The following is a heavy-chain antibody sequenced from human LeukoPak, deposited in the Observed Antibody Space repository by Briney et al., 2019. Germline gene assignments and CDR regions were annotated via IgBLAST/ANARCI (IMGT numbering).Heavy chain of an antibody. J-gene: IGHJ4*02. Sequence: GASVKVSCKVSGYALTELSMHWVRQAPGKGLEWMEGFDPEDGETIYAQKFQGRVTMTEDTSTDTAYMELSSLRSEDTAVYYCATSYWLAVAAPLDYWGQGTLVTVSS. V-gene: IGHV1-24*01. CDR2: FDPEDGET. D-gene: IGHD6-19*01. CDR1: GYALTELS. CDR3: ATSYWLAVAAPLDY.